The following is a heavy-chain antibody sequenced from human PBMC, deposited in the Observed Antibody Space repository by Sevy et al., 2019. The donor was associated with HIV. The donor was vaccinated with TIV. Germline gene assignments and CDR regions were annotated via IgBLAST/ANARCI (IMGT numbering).Heavy chain of an antibody. CDR3: ATPRFDF. Sequence: GGSPRLSCEASGFDFSSHWMQWVRQAPGKGLVWVSRMNTDGSSTNYVDSVKGRFTISRDNAKNTLYLEMNNLRDEDTALYYCATPRFDFWGPGTLVTVSS. CDR1: GFDFSSHW. J-gene: IGHJ4*02. CDR2: MNTDGSST. V-gene: IGHV3-74*01.